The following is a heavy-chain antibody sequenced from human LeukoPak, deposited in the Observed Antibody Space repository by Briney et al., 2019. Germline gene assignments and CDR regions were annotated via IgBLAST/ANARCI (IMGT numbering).Heavy chain of an antibody. J-gene: IGHJ4*02. D-gene: IGHD2/OR15-2a*01. Sequence: PGRSLRLPCAASGFTFSSYGMHWVRQAPGKGLEWVAVTSYDGSNKYYADSVKGRFTISRDNSKNTLYLQMNSLRAEDTAVYYCAKRATLTDFDYWGQGTLVTVSS. CDR2: TSYDGSNK. V-gene: IGHV3-30*18. CDR3: AKRATLTDFDY. CDR1: GFTFSSYG.